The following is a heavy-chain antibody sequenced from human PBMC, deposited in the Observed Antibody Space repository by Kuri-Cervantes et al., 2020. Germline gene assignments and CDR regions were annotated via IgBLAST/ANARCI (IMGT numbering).Heavy chain of an antibody. D-gene: IGHD5-18*01. CDR1: GGPVSPYY. CDR3: ARIVDTAVWFDP. J-gene: IGHJ5*02. CDR2: VYHIGTT. V-gene: IGHV4-59*08. Sequence: SETLSLTCSVSGGPVSPYYWSWIRQTPGKGLEWIGNVYHIGTTTYNPSLNGRLTMSIDTSRNQFSLRLISVTAADTAVYYCARIVDTAVWFDPWGQGTLVTVSS.